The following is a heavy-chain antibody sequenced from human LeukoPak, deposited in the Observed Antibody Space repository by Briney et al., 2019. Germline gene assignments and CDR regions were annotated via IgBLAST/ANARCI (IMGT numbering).Heavy chain of an antibody. V-gene: IGHV4-34*01. J-gene: IGHJ6*03. CDR1: GGSFSGYY. Sequence: SETLSLTCAVYGGSFSGYYWSWIRQPPGKGLEWLGTIYYTGSVYYHSSLKSRLAMSVDTSKNQISLKLSSVTAADTAVYYCARHPDYYYYYMDVWGKGITVIISS. CDR2: IYYTGSV. CDR3: ARHPDYYYYYMDV.